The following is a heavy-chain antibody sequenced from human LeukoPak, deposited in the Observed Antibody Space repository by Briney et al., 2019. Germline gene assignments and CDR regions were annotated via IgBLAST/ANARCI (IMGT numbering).Heavy chain of an antibody. CDR2: ISAYNGNT. CDR3: ARDVCPMNYDFWSGYSPRWDY. CDR1: GYTFTSYG. Sequence: ASVKVSCKASGYTFTSYGISWVRQAPGQGLEGMGWISAYNGNTNYAQKLQGRVTMTTDTSTSTAYMELRSLRSDDTAVYYCARDVCPMNYDFWSGYSPRWDYWGQGTLVTVSS. D-gene: IGHD3-3*01. V-gene: IGHV1-18*01. J-gene: IGHJ4*02.